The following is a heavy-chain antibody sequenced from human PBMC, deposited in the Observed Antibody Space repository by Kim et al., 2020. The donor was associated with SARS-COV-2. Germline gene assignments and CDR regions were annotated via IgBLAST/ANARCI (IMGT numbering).Heavy chain of an antibody. CDR3: ASASSSWYDRNYYYGMDV. CDR2: ISYDGSNK. J-gene: IGHJ6*02. Sequence: GGSLRLSCAASGFTFSSYGMHWVRQAPGKGLEWVAVISYDGSNKYYADSVKGRFTISRDNSKNTLYLQMNSLRAEDTAVYYCASASSSWYDRNYYYGMDVWGQGTTVTVSS. CDR1: GFTFSSYG. V-gene: IGHV3-30*03. D-gene: IGHD6-13*01.